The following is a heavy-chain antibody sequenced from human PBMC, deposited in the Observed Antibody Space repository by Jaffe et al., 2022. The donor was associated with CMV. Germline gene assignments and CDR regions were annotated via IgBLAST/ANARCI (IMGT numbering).Heavy chain of an antibody. Sequence: QVQLQESGPGLVKPSETLSLTCTVSGGSVSSGSYYWSWIRQPPGKGLEWIGYIYYSGSTNYNPSLKSRVTISVDTSKNQFSLKLSSVTAADTAVYYCARALGTVVPAAIGYLSDWFDPWGQGTLVTVSS. J-gene: IGHJ5*02. V-gene: IGHV4-61*01. CDR2: IYYSGST. CDR3: ARALGTVVPAAIGYLSDWFDP. D-gene: IGHD2-2*02. CDR1: GGSVSSGSYY.